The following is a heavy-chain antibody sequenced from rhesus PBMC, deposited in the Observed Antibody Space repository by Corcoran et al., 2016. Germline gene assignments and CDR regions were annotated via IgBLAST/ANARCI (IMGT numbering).Heavy chain of an antibody. CDR3: ARGPLYSSGWYYFDY. J-gene: IGHJ4*01. V-gene: IGHV2-95*01. CDR2: IYWNDSK. D-gene: IGHD6-31*01. Sequence: QVTLKESGPAFVKPTQTLTLTCTFSGFSISTTGTGVGWIRQPPGKALEWLASIYWNDSKYYSTSLKSRLTISKDTSKNQVVLTMTNMDPVDTATYYCARGPLYSSGWYYFDYWGQGVLVTVSS. CDR1: GFSISTTGTG.